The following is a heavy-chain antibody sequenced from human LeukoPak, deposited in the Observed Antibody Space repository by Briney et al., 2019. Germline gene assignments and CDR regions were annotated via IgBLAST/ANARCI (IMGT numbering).Heavy chain of an antibody. CDR3: ARQDTRYEYSSSSFDY. CDR2: IYYSGST. J-gene: IGHJ4*02. V-gene: IGHV4-39*07. CDR1: GGSISSSSYY. Sequence: SETLSLTCTVSGGSISSSSYYWGWIRQPPGKGLEWIGSIYYSGSTYYNPSLKSRVTISVDTSKNQFSLKLSSVTAADTAVYYCARQDTRYEYSSSSFDYWGQGTLVTVSS. D-gene: IGHD6-6*01.